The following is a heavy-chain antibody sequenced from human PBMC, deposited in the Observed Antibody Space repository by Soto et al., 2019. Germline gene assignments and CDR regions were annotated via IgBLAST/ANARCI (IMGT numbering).Heavy chain of an antibody. CDR2: IYSGGST. D-gene: IGHD3-3*01. J-gene: IGHJ6*03. V-gene: IGHV3-66*01. Sequence: GGSLRLSCAASGFTISSNYMNCFSQAPGKGLEWVSFIYSGGSTYYADSVKGRFTISRDNSKNTLYLQMNSLRAEDTVVYYCAVHKGRFKSYMAVWGKGTTVTVSS. CDR1: GFTISSNY. CDR3: AVHKGRFKSYMAV.